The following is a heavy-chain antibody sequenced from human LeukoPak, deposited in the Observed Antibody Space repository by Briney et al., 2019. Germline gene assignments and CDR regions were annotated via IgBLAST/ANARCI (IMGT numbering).Heavy chain of an antibody. Sequence: NPSETLSLTCTVSGYSISSSSYYWGWFRQPPGKGLEWIGRIYYSGSTYYTPYLKSRVTISVDTSKNQFSLKLSSVTAADTAVYYCAKSLQWLYSGSAFDIWGQGTMVTVSS. CDR2: IYYSGST. D-gene: IGHD6-19*01. CDR1: GYSISSSSYY. CDR3: AKSLQWLYSGSAFDI. J-gene: IGHJ3*02. V-gene: IGHV4-39*01.